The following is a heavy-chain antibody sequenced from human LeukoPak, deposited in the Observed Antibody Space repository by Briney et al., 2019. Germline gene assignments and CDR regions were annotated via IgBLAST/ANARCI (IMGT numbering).Heavy chain of an antibody. D-gene: IGHD4-17*01. J-gene: IGHJ3*02. Sequence: VGSLRLSCAASGFTFSSYSMNWVRQAPGKGLEWVSSISSSSSYIYYADSVKGRFTISRDNAKNSLYLQMNSLRAEDTAVYYCARVYLTVSDAFDIWGQGTMVTVSS. V-gene: IGHV3-21*01. CDR1: GFTFSSYS. CDR3: ARVYLTVSDAFDI. CDR2: ISSSSSYI.